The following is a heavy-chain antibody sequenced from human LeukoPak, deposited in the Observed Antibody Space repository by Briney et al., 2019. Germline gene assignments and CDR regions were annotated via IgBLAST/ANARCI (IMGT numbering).Heavy chain of an antibody. CDR1: GGSISSYY. D-gene: IGHD3/OR15-3a*01. V-gene: IGHV4-59*08. J-gene: IGHJ1*01. CDR2: IYYSGNT. Sequence: SETLSLTCTVSGGSISSYYWSWIWQPPGKGLEWIGYIYYSGNTYYSASLKSQVSISIDTSKNQFSLKLTSVTAADTAVYYCARQTGSGLFILPGGQGTLVTVSS. CDR3: ARQTGSGLFILP.